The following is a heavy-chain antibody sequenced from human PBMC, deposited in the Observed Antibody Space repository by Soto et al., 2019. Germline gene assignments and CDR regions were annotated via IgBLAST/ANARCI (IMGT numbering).Heavy chain of an antibody. CDR1: GFTFSSYE. V-gene: IGHV3-48*03. CDR2: ISSSGSTI. CDR3: ARSNHRAPNE. J-gene: IGHJ4*02. Sequence: EVQLVESGGGLVQPGGSLRLSCAASGFTFSSYEMNWVRQAPGKGREWVSYISSSGSTIYYADSVKGRFTISRDNAKNSLYLQMNSLRVEDTAVYYCARSNHRAPNEWGQGTLVTVSS. D-gene: IGHD1-1*01.